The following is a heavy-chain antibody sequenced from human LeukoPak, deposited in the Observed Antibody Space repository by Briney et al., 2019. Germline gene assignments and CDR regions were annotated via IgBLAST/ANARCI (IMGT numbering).Heavy chain of an antibody. J-gene: IGHJ4*02. CDR2: LNPNSGAT. CDR1: GYTFTAYY. V-gene: IGHV1-2*02. D-gene: IGHD3-22*01. CDR3: ARGVYYADKFPLPY. Sequence: ASLKVSSKASGYTFTAYYRHWVRQAPGQGLGWMGWLNPNSGATEYAHKFQGRVTLTADTSISTASIELTRLRPDDTAVYYCARGVYYADKFPLPYWAKGTLVTVSS.